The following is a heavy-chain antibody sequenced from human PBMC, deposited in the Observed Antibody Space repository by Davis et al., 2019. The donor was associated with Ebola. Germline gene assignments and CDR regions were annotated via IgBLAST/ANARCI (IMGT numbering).Heavy chain of an antibody. CDR2: IKQDGSEK. Sequence: GGSLRLSCAASGFTFSSYWMSWVRQAPGKGLEWVANIKQDGSEKYYVDSVKGRFTISRDNAKNSLYLQMNSLRAEDTAVYYCARDWMDYDILWDWFDPWGQGTLVTVSS. D-gene: IGHD3-9*01. CDR3: ARDWMDYDILWDWFDP. V-gene: IGHV3-7*01. CDR1: GFTFSSYW. J-gene: IGHJ5*02.